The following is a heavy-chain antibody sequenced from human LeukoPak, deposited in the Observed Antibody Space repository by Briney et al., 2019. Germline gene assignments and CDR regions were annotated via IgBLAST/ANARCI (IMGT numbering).Heavy chain of an antibody. V-gene: IGHV4-59*01. CDR1: GGYISSNY. Sequence: TPSETLSLTCTVSGGYISSNYWSWIRQPPGKGLEWIGYIYYSGSTNYNPSLKSRVTISADTSKNQFSLKLSAVTAADTVVYYCARDSEDVGSSSLGAFDIWGQGTMVTVSS. CDR2: IYYSGST. J-gene: IGHJ3*02. CDR3: ARDSEDVGSSSLGAFDI. D-gene: IGHD6-13*01.